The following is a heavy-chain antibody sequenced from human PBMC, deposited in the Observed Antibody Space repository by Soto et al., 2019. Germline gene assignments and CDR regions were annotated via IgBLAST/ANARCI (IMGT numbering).Heavy chain of an antibody. CDR1: GFTVSSSY. J-gene: IGHJ4*02. V-gene: IGHV3-66*01. D-gene: IGHD6-19*01. Sequence: GALILSCAASGFTVSSSYVSWVRQAPGKGLEWVSLIYSDGSTYYADSVKGRFTISRDNSKNTLYLEMNSLRAEDTAVYYCARARGRGRSGWSDCWGQGTMVTVSS. CDR3: ARARGRGRSGWSDC. CDR2: IYSDGST.